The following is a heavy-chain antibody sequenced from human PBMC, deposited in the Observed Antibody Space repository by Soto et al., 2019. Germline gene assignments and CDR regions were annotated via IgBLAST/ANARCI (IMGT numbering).Heavy chain of an antibody. Sequence: QITLKESGPTLVKPTQTLTLTCTFSGFSLSTSGVGVVWIRHPPGKALERLALIYWDDDKRYSPSLKSRLTNTKDTSKNQVVLTMTNMDPVDTATYYCAHLRGGCSSTGCSPLRYDYWGQGVLVTVSS. CDR3: AHLRGGCSSTGCSPLRYDY. D-gene: IGHD2-2*01. CDR2: IYWDDDK. J-gene: IGHJ4*02. CDR1: GFSLSTSGVG. V-gene: IGHV2-5*02.